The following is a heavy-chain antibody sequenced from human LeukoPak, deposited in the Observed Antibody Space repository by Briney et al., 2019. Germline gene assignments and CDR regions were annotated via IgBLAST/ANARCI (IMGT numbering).Heavy chain of an antibody. D-gene: IGHD3-10*01. CDR1: GFTFGDYA. CDR2: IRSVAHGGTT. V-gene: IGHV3-49*04. Sequence: QPGRSLRLSCTASGFTFGDYAMTWVRQAPGKGLEWVGLIRSVAHGGTTEYAASVKGRFTISRDDSKNIAYLQMNSLKIGDTAVYFCTRGAMVRGANYYFDFWGQGTLVTVSS. J-gene: IGHJ4*02. CDR3: TRGAMVRGANYYFDF.